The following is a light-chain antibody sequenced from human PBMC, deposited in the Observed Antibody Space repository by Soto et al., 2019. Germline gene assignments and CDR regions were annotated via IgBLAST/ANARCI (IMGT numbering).Light chain of an antibody. CDR2: GAS. CDR3: QQHNDWPPST. Sequence: ETLLTQSPATLSVSPGDRATLSCRASQSVRDNLAWYQQKPGQAPRLLIYGASTRAPGIPDRFSGSGFGTEFSLTISSLQSEDFAVYYCQQHNDWPPSTFGQGTKLEIK. CDR1: QSVRDN. J-gene: IGKJ2*01. V-gene: IGKV3-15*01.